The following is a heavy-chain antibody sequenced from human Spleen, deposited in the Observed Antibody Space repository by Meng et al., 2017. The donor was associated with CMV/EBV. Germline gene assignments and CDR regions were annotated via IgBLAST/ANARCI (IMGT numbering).Heavy chain of an antibody. V-gene: IGHV4-34*01. J-gene: IGHJ2*01. D-gene: IGHD2-8*01. CDR1: GGSFSGYY. CDR2: INHSGST. CDR3: ARESLMRYFDL. Sequence: VQLQQWGAGLLKPSETLSLTCAVYGGSFSGYYWSWIRQPPGKGLEWIGEINHSGSTNYNPSLKSRVTISVDTSKNQFSLKLSSVTAADTAVYYCARESLMRYFDLWGRGTLVTVSS.